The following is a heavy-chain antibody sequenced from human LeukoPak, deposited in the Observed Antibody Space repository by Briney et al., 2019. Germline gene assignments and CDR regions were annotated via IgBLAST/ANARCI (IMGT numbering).Heavy chain of an antibody. CDR1: GGSISSGFY. V-gene: IGHV4-30-4*01. CDR3: ARDVVVPAASGAFDI. D-gene: IGHD2-2*01. Sequence: SETLSLTCTVSGGSISSGFYWSWIRQPPGKGLEWIGYIYYGGSTYYNASLKSRVTISVDTSKNQFSLNLTSVTAADTAVYYCARDVVVPAASGAFDIWGQGTMVTVSS. CDR2: IYYGGST. J-gene: IGHJ3*02.